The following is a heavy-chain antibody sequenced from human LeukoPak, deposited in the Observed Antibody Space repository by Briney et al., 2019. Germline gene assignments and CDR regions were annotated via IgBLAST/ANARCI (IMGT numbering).Heavy chain of an antibody. J-gene: IGHJ4*02. Sequence: PGGSLRLSCTTSGFIFSNYGMHWVRQAPGKGLEWVAFIRHDGSNKYYADSVKGRFTIPRDNSKNTLYLQMNSLRAEATAVYYCARESSSGWSPIDYWGQGTLVTVSS. CDR1: GFIFSNYG. CDR2: IRHDGSNK. D-gene: IGHD6-19*01. V-gene: IGHV3-30*02. CDR3: ARESSSGWSPIDY.